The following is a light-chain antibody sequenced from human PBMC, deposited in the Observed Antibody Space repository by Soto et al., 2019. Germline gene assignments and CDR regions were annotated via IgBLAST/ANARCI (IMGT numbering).Light chain of an antibody. J-gene: IGKJ1*01. Sequence: EIVLTQSPGTLSLSPGERATLSCRASQSVGSSYLAWYQQKPGQAPRLLIYAASSRATGVPERFSGSGSGTDFTLTISRLEPEDFAVYYCQQYGSSPWTFGQGTKVEIK. CDR1: QSVGSSY. V-gene: IGKV3-20*01. CDR2: AAS. CDR3: QQYGSSPWT.